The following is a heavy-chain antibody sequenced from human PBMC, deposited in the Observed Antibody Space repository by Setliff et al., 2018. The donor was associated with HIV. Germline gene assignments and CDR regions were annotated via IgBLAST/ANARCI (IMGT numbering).Heavy chain of an antibody. V-gene: IGHV4-39*01. CDR1: GDSMSSDNYF. D-gene: IGHD1-26*01. J-gene: IGHJ6*03. CDR3: ARYRRFADYIDV. CDR2: IFHSGNT. Sequence: PSETLSLTCTVSGDSMSSDNYFWVWVRQPPGKGLEWMGNIFHSGNTYYSPSLKSRVTMSLDTSMNQFSLKLTSVTAADTALYYCARYRRFADYIDVWGKGTTGTVSS.